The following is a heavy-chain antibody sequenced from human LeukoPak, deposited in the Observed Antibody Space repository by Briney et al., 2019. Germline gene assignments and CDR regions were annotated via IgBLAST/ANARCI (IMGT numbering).Heavy chain of an antibody. Sequence: SETLSLTCTVSGGSISSYYWGWIRQPPGKGLEWIGSIYYSGSTYYNPSLKSRVTISVDTSKNQFSLKLSSVTAADTAVYYCARDHSGFCSGGSCDDYWGQGTLVTVSS. J-gene: IGHJ4*02. CDR3: ARDHSGFCSGGSCDDY. CDR1: GGSISSYY. CDR2: IYYSGST. D-gene: IGHD2-15*01. V-gene: IGHV4-39*07.